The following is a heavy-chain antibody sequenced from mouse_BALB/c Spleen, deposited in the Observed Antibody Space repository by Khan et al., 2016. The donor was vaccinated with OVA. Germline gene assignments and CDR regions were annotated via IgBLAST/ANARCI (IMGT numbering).Heavy chain of an antibody. CDR2: INTYTGEP. D-gene: IGHD2-10*01. CDR3: ARPPYFSYVMDN. Sequence: QMQLVQSGPELKKPGETVKISCKASGYTFTKSGMNWVKQAPGKGLKWMGWINTYTGEPTYADDFKGRFAFSLETSASTAYLQINNLKSEDTATYFCARPPYFSYVMDNWGQGTSVTVSS. J-gene: IGHJ4*01. CDR1: GYTFTKSG. V-gene: IGHV9-3-1*01.